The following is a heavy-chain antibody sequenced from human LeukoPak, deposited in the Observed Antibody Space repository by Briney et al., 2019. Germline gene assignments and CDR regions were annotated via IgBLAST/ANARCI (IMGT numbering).Heavy chain of an antibody. J-gene: IGHJ5*02. V-gene: IGHV4-4*07. CDR2: LQLSGAT. CDR3: ARDSTGTAFDP. CDR1: GASISSYY. D-gene: IGHD1-14*01. Sequence: PSETLSLTCIVSGASISSYYWSWIRLPARKELEWIGRLQLSGATNYNPSLESRVTMSVDPYKNHFSVSLTSVTAADTAVYYCARDSTGTAFDPWGQGTLVTVSS.